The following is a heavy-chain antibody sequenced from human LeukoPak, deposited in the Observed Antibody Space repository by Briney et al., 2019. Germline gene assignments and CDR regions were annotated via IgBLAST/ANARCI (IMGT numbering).Heavy chain of an antibody. V-gene: IGHV3-23*01. Sequence: GGSLRLSCADSGFSFSTYGMSWVRQAPGKGLEWVSGIPTSGGITYYADSVKGRFTISRDNSKNTLYLQMNSLRAEDTAVYYCAKEDPGYGYWGQGTLVTVSS. J-gene: IGHJ4*02. CDR3: AKEDPGYGY. CDR1: GFSFSTYG. CDR2: IPTSGGIT. D-gene: IGHD6-13*01.